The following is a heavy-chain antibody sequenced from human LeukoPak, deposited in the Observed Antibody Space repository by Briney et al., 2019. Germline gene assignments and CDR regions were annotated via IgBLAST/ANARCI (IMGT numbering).Heavy chain of an antibody. D-gene: IGHD2-15*01. J-gene: IGHJ6*02. CDR3: ARVRGCSGGSCNYGMDV. V-gene: IGHV1-2*04. CDR2: INPNSGGT. CDR1: GYTFTGYY. Sequence: ASVKVSCKASGYTFTGYYMHWVRQAPGQGLEWMGWINPNSGGTNYAQKFQGWVTMTRDTSISTAYMELSRLRSDDTAEYYCARVRGCSGGSCNYGMDVWGQGTTVTVSS.